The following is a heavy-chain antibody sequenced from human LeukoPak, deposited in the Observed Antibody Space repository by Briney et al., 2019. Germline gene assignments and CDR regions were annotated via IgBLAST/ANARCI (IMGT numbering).Heavy chain of an antibody. Sequence: GGSLRLSCSASGFTFTSYAMSWVRQAPGKGLEWVSAISGSGGSTYYADSVKGRFTISRDNSKNTLYLQMNSLRAEDTAVYYCAKGIRSGDSSGYYPDAFDIWGQGTMVTVSS. V-gene: IGHV3-23*01. J-gene: IGHJ3*02. D-gene: IGHD3-22*01. CDR1: GFTFTSYA. CDR2: ISGSGGST. CDR3: AKGIRSGDSSGYYPDAFDI.